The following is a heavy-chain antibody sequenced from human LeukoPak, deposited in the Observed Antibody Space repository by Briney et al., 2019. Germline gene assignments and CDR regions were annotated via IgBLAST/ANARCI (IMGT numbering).Heavy chain of an antibody. CDR3: ARALATVTTEYYFDY. V-gene: IGHV4-59*01. Sequence: SETLSLTCTVSGDSISDYYWSWIRQPPGKGLEWIGYIYYSGSTNYNPSLKSRVTISVDTSKNQFSLKLSSVTAADTAVYYCARALATVTTEYYFDYWGQGTLVTVSS. D-gene: IGHD4-17*01. CDR1: GDSISDYY. J-gene: IGHJ4*02. CDR2: IYYSGST.